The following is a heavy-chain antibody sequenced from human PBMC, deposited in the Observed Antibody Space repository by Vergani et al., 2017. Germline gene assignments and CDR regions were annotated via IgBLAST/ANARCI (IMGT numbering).Heavy chain of an antibody. CDR2: IKNTGDST. CDR3: AKVGYDFWSGYYYYMDV. Sequence: EVQLLQSEGAVVQPGGSLRLSCVASGFTFSSHAMSWVRQGHGQGLEWVSSIKNTGDSTHYADSVKGRFTISRDNSKNTLYLQMNSLRVEDTAVYYCAKVGYDFWSGYYYYMDVWGKGTTVTVSS. V-gene: IGHV3-23*01. D-gene: IGHD3-3*01. J-gene: IGHJ6*03. CDR1: GFTFSSHA.